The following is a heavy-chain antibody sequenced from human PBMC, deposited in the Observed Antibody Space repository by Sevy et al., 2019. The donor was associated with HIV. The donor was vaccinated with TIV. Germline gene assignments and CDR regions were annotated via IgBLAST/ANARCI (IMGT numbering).Heavy chain of an antibody. Sequence: GGSLRLSCAASGFTLSNYAMNWVRQAPGKGLEWVSSVTGSGGNIYYGDSAKGRFTISRDNSKNTLYLQMNSLRAEDTAVYYCAKAFTSGWNLHFDYWGQGALVTVSS. V-gene: IGHV3-23*01. D-gene: IGHD6-19*01. CDR2: VTGSGGNI. CDR3: AKAFTSGWNLHFDY. CDR1: GFTLSNYA. J-gene: IGHJ4*02.